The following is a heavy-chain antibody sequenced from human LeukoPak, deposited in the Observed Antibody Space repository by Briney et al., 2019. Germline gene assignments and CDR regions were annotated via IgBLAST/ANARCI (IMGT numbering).Heavy chain of an antibody. D-gene: IGHD6-6*01. J-gene: IGHJ4*02. V-gene: IGHV3-7*03. CDR3: ASEEYSRSSY. CDR1: GFTFSSYG. CDR2: IKYDGSET. Sequence: GGSLRLSCAASGFTFSSYGMHWVRQAPGKGLEWVANIKYDGSETYYMDSVTGRFTSSRDNAKNSLYLQMNSLRAEDTAVYYCASEEYSRSSYWGQGTLVTVSS.